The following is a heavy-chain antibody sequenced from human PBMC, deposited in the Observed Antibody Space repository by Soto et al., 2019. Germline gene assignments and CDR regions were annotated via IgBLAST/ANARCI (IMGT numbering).Heavy chain of an antibody. J-gene: IGHJ4*02. D-gene: IGHD6-19*01. CDR3: ATHRSSGWYWEFDY. Sequence: QVQLQESGPGLVKPSETLSLTCTVSGGSISSYYWSWIRQPPGKGLEWMGDVYYSGSTNYNPSFMNRLTITVDTSKNHLSLKLSSAAAAATAAYYCATHRSSGWYWEFDYWGQGTLVTVSS. CDR1: GGSISSYY. V-gene: IGHV4-59*08. CDR2: VYYSGST.